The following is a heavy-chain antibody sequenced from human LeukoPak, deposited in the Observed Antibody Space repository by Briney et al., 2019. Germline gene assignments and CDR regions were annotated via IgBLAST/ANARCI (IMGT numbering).Heavy chain of an antibody. D-gene: IGHD3-10*01. CDR3: AKLFFGVVRGAKQNFDY. J-gene: IGHJ4*02. CDR1: GFTFSSYG. Sequence: GGSLRLSCAASGFTFSSYGMHWVRQAPGKGLEWVAFIRYDGSNKYYADSVKGRFTISRDNSKNTLYLQMNSLRAEDTAVYYCAKLFFGVVRGAKQNFDYWGQGTLDTVSS. CDR2: IRYDGSNK. V-gene: IGHV3-30*02.